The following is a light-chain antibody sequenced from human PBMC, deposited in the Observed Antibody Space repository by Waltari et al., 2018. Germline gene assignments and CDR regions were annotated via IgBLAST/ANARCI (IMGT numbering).Light chain of an antibody. Sequence: QSALTQSASVSGSPGQSITISCTGTSSDVGSYNLVSWYQQHPGKAPKLMIYEVSKRPSGVSNRFSGSKSGNTASLTISGLQAEDEADYYCCSYAGSSTLEVFGTGTKVTVL. CDR2: EVS. V-gene: IGLV2-23*02. J-gene: IGLJ1*01. CDR1: SSDVGSYNL. CDR3: CSYAGSSTLEV.